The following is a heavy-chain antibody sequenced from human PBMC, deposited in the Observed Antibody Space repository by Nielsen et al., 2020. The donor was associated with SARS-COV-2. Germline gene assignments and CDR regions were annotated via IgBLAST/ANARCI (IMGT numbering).Heavy chain of an antibody. CDR1: GDSVTSGSYF. Sequence: SETLSLTCTVSGDSVTSGSYFWSWIRQPPGKELEWIGYIYHSGSTVYNPSLKSRVTISLDTSKNQFSLKLSSVIAADTAMYYCAALRDFWSNCFDPWGQGTLVTVSS. J-gene: IGHJ5*02. CDR2: IYHSGST. D-gene: IGHD3-3*01. CDR3: AALRDFWSNCFDP. V-gene: IGHV4-61*01.